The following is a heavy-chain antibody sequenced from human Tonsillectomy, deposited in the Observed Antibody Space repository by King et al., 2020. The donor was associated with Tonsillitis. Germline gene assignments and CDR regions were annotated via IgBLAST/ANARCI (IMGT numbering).Heavy chain of an antibody. CDR1: GFTFTNAW. CDR2: ITRQNDGATT. Sequence: VQLVESGGGLVKPGGSLRLSCAASGFTFTNAWMSWVRQAPGKGLDWGGRITRQNDGATTHYAAPVKGRFTISRDDSKNTLYLQMNSLEIEDTAVYYCTAGLGRTNGDSWGQGTLVTVSS. CDR3: TAGLGRTNGDS. J-gene: IGHJ4*02. D-gene: IGHD3-10*01. V-gene: IGHV3-15*01.